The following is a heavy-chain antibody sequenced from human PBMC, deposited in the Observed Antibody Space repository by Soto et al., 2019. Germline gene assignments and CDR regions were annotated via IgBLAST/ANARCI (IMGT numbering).Heavy chain of an antibody. CDR3: AKTRLYDNNDYHRDGFDV. CDR2: ISGSGAAT. V-gene: IGHV3-23*01. D-gene: IGHD3-22*01. Sequence: EMKLLESGGGLVQPGGSLRLSCAASGFRFWTYSMSWVRQAPRKGLEWVSGISGSGAATYYTESVKGRFTVSRDNSKDTLFLQMKTLRVEDTAVYYCAKTRLYDNNDYHRDGFDVWGPGTVVTVSS. J-gene: IGHJ3*01. CDR1: GFRFWTYS.